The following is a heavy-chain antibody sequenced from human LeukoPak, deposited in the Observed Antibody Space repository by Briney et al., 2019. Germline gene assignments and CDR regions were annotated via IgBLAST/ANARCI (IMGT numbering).Heavy chain of an antibody. V-gene: IGHV1-46*01. J-gene: IGHJ3*02. CDR2: INPSGGST. Sequence: ASVKVSCKASGYTFTRYYMHWGRQAPGQWLEWMGIINPSGGSTSYAQKFHGRVTMTRDTSTSTVYMELSSLRSEDMAVYYCARAGDDAFDIWGQGTMVTVSS. CDR1: GYTFTRYY. CDR3: ARAGDDAFDI.